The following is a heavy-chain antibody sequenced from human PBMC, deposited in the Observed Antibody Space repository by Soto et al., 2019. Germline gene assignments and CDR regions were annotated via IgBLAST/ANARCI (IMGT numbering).Heavy chain of an antibody. Sequence: GGSLRLSCAASGFTFSSYAMSWVRQAPGKGLEWVSAISGSGGSTYYADSVKGRFTISRDKSKNTLYLQMNSVRAEETAVYYCARNGPSVRSWYPFDYWGQGTLVTVSS. CDR1: GFTFSSYA. V-gene: IGHV3-23*01. CDR3: ARNGPSVRSWYPFDY. J-gene: IGHJ4*02. D-gene: IGHD6-13*01. CDR2: ISGSGGST.